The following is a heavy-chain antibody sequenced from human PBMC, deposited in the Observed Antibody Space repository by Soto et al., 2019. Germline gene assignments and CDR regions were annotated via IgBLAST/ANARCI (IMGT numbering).Heavy chain of an antibody. CDR2: ISSSSSTI. CDR3: ARANYYGSPGDFDY. J-gene: IGHJ4*02. D-gene: IGHD3-10*01. CDR1: GFTFSSYS. Sequence: EVQLVESGGGLVQPGGSLRLSCAASGFTFSSYSMNWVRQAPGKGLEWVSYISSSSSTIYYADSVKGRFTISRDNAKNSLYLQMNSLRAEETAVYYCARANYYGSPGDFDYWGQGPLVTVSS. V-gene: IGHV3-48*01.